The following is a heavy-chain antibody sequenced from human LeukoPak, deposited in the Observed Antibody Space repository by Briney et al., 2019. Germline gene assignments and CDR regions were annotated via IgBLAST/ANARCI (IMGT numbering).Heavy chain of an antibody. V-gene: IGHV4-31*03. CDR1: GGSISSGGYY. Sequence: SETLSLTCTVSGGSISSGGYYWSWIRQHPGKGLEWIGYIYYSGSTYYNPSLKSRVTISVDTSKNQFSLKLSSVTAADTAVYYCTREQVYYDSSSSLGAFDIWGQGTMVTVSS. CDR3: TREQVYYDSSSSLGAFDI. D-gene: IGHD3-22*01. CDR2: IYYSGST. J-gene: IGHJ3*02.